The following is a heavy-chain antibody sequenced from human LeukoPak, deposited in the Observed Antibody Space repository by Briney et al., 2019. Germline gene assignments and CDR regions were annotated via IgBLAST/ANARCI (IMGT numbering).Heavy chain of an antibody. J-gene: IGHJ4*02. CDR3: GKDECGASFPWCYFDY. Sequence: GGSLRLSCAASGFTFSSSAMTWVRQAPGKGLEWVAGINGSGGSTYYADSVKGRVTISSDNSKNTLYLQMNSLRDEDTAVYYCGKDECGASFPWCYFDYWGQENLVTVSS. CDR2: INGSGGST. D-gene: IGHD2-21*01. V-gene: IGHV3-23*01. CDR1: GFTFSSSA.